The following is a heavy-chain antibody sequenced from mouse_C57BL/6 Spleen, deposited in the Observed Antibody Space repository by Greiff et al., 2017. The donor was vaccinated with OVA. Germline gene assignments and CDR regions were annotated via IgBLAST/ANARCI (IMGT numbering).Heavy chain of an antibody. CDR2: ISDGGSYT. Sequence: EVMLVESGGGLVKPGGSLKLSCAASGFTFSSYAMSWVRQTPEKRLEWVATISDGGSYTYYPDNVKGRFTISRDNAKNNLYLQMSHLKSEDTAMYYCARDLTYYFDYWGQGTTLTVSS. CDR3: ARDLTYYFDY. CDR1: GFTFSSYA. D-gene: IGHD1-1*01. V-gene: IGHV5-4*01. J-gene: IGHJ2*01.